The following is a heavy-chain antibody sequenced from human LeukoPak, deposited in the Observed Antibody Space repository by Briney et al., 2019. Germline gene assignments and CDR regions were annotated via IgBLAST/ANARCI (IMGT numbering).Heavy chain of an antibody. CDR2: IYPGDSDT. Sequence: GESLKISCKGSGYSFTSYWIGWVHQMPGKGLEWMGIIYPGDSDTRYSPSFQGQVTISADKSISTAYLQWSSLKASDTAMYYCARLYYYYDSSGYPTSTYFDYWGQGTLVTVSS. D-gene: IGHD3-22*01. J-gene: IGHJ4*02. CDR3: ARLYYYYDSSGYPTSTYFDY. V-gene: IGHV5-51*07. CDR1: GYSFTSYW.